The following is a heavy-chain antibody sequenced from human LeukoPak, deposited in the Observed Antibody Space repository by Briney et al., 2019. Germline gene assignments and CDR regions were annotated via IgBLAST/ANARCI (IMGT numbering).Heavy chain of an antibody. Sequence: ASVKVSFKASGYTFTVYYMHWVRRAPGQGLEWMGWINPNSGGTNYAQKFQGRVTMTRDTSISTAYMELSRLRSDDTAVYYCARDQVAPGDYWGQGTLVTVSS. CDR2: INPNSGGT. J-gene: IGHJ4*02. V-gene: IGHV1-2*02. CDR1: GYTFTVYY. D-gene: IGHD2-2*01. CDR3: ARDQVAPGDY.